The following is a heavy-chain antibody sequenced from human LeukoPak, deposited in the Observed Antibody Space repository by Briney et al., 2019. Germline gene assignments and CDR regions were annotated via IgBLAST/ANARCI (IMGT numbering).Heavy chain of an antibody. CDR3: ARTHGGASSPNNFDY. CDR2: IYRGGIT. D-gene: IGHD4-23*01. J-gene: IGHJ4*02. CDR1: GFTVSSDY. V-gene: IGHV3-53*01. Sequence: GGSLRLSCAASGFTVSSDYMTWVRQAPGRGLEWVSVIYRGGITYYADSVKCRFTISRDNSKNTPYLQMNSLRAVETAVYHCARTHGGASSPNNFDYWGQGTLVTVSS.